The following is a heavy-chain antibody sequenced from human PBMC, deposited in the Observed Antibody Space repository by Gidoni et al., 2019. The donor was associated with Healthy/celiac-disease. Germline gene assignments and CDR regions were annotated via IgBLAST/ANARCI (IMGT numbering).Heavy chain of an antibody. CDR3: RGLHPVAGKDPSFDY. J-gene: IGHJ4*02. V-gene: IGHV4-39*01. CDR2: IYYSGST. CDR1: GGSISSSSYS. D-gene: IGHD6-19*01. Sequence: QLQLQESGPGLVKPSETLSLPCTVSGGSISSSSYSWGWIRQPPGKGLEWIGSIYYSGSTYYNPSLKSRVTISVDTSKNQFSLKLSSVTAADTAVYYCRGLHPVAGKDPSFDYWGQGTLVTVSS.